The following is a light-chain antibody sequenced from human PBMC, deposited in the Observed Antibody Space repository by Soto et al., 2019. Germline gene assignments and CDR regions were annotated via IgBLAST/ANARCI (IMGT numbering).Light chain of an antibody. CDR3: QQYNNWPRT. Sequence: EVVLTQSPDTLSLSPGERATLSCRASQSVAANYLAWYQQKPGQAPRLLSYGASTRATGIPARFSGSGSGTEFTLTISSLQSEDFAVYYCQQYNNWPRTFGQGTKVDIK. V-gene: IGKV3-15*01. J-gene: IGKJ1*01. CDR1: QSVAANY. CDR2: GAS.